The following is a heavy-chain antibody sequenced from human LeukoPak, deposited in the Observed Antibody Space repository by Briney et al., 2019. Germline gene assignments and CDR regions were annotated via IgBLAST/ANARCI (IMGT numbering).Heavy chain of an antibody. D-gene: IGHD3-9*01. V-gene: IGHV4-61*02. CDR2: IYTSGST. CDR3: ARSYYDILTGYYSEVVFDY. Sequence: SPSETLSLTCTVSGVSISSSSYYWGWIRQPAGKGLEWIGRIYTSGSTNYNPSLKSRVTISVDTSKNQFSLKLSSVTAADTAVYYCARSYYDILTGYYSEVVFDYWGQGTLVTVSS. J-gene: IGHJ4*02. CDR1: GVSISSSSYY.